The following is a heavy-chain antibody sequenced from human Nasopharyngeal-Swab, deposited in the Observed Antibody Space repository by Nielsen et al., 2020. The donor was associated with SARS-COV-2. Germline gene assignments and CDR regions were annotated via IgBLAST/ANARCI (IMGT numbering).Heavy chain of an antibody. CDR2: MSDGDTT. Sequence: GESLKISCAASGFTFSSYTMSWARQAPGKGLEWVSSMSDGDTTYYADSVKGRFTISRDNSKSTLYLQMNSLRVEDTATYYCAKGPGSRRKFDPWGQGTLVTVSS. D-gene: IGHD2-15*01. CDR1: GFTFSSYT. J-gene: IGHJ5*02. CDR3: AKGPGSRRKFDP. V-gene: IGHV3-23*01.